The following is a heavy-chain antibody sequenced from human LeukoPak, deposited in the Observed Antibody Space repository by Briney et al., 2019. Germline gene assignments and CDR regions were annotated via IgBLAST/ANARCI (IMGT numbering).Heavy chain of an antibody. CDR1: GYTFTGYY. CDR3: ARTYYYDSSGYYYNY. D-gene: IGHD3-22*01. CDR2: INPNSGGT. J-gene: IGHJ4*02. Sequence: ASVKVSCKASGYTFTGYYMHWVRQAPGQGLEWMGWINPNSGGTNYAQKFQGRVTMTRDTSISTAYMELSRLRSDDTAVYYCARTYYYDSSGYYYNYWGQGTLVTVSS. V-gene: IGHV1-2*02.